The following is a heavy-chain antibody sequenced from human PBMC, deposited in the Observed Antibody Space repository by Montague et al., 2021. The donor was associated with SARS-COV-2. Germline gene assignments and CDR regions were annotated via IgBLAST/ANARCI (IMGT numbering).Heavy chain of an antibody. Sequence: SETLSLTCAVSDGPISSPNWWNWVRQPPGKGLEWIEEIYYAGNTNYNPSLKSRVTIFIDKSKNHFSLQLSSVTAADTAVYYCARGGTYHYGMDVWGQGTTVAVSS. CDR1: DGPISSPNW. D-gene: IGHD3-16*01. J-gene: IGHJ6*02. V-gene: IGHV4-4*02. CDR2: IYYAGNT. CDR3: ARGGTYHYGMDV.